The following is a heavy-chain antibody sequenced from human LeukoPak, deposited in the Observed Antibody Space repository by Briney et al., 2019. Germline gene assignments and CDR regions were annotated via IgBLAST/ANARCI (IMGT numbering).Heavy chain of an antibody. CDR2: INPNSGGT. CDR3: ARKIRVTGCFDY. D-gene: IGHD2-21*02. CDR1: GYTFTGYY. V-gene: IGHV1-2*02. J-gene: IGHJ4*02. Sequence: ASVTVSCKASGYTFTGYYMHWVRQAPGQGLEWMGWINPNSGGTNYAQKFQGRVTMTRDTSMSTAYMELSRLRSDDTAVYYCARKIRVTGCFDYWGQGTLVTVSS.